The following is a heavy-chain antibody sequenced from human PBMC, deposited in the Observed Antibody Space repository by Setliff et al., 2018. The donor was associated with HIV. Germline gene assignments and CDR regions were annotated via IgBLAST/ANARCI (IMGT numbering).Heavy chain of an antibody. CDR2: IYYSGTT. J-gene: IGHJ4*02. CDR3: ARMVIQFGDYHFDD. CDR1: GVSITNNY. V-gene: IGHV4-59*01. D-gene: IGHD3-10*01. Sequence: KLPETLSLTCSVSGVSITNNYWTWIRQPPGKGLEWIGFIYYSGTTNYNPSLKSRVTMSLDTSKNQFSLEVNSLSSADTAVYYCARMVIQFGDYHFDDWGQGALVTVS.